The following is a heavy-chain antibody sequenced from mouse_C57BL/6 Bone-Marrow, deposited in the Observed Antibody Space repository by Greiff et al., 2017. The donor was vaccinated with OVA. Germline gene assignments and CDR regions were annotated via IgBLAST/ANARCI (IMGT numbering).Heavy chain of an antibody. CDR3: AKHYYKDAMDY. CDR2: IWSGGST. D-gene: IGHD2-12*01. V-gene: IGHV2-4*01. J-gene: IGHJ4*01. CDR1: GFSLTSYG. Sequence: QVQLQQSGPGLVQPSQSLSITCTVSGFSLTSYGVHWVRQPPGKGLEWLGVIWSGGSTDNNAAFISRLSISKDNSKSQVFFKMNSLQADDTAIYYCAKHYYKDAMDYWGQGTSVTVSS.